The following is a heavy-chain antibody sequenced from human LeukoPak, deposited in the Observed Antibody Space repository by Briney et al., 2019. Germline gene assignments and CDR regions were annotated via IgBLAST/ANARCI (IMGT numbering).Heavy chain of an antibody. J-gene: IGHJ4*02. D-gene: IGHD2-8*01. CDR1: GFTFSSAW. Sequence: GGSLRLSCAGSGFTFSSAWMTWVRQAPGKGLEWVSFIGISGSTISYADSVKGRFTISRDDAENTLYLHMDNLRVEDTAIYYCARNGEGLHYWGQGTLVTVSS. CDR2: IGISGSTI. V-gene: IGHV3-48*04. CDR3: ARNGEGLHY.